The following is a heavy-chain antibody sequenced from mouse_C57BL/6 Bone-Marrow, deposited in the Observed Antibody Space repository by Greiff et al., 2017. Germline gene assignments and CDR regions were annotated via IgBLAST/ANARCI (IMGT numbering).Heavy chain of an antibody. D-gene: IGHD1-2*01. CDR3: ARDGWSFCY. Sequence: EVKLVESGGGFVKPGGSLKLSCAASGFTFSDYGMHWVRQAPEKGLEWVAYISSGSSTIYFADTVKGRFPISRDNAKTTLFRQMTSLRSEDTAMYYCARDGWSFCYWGQGTTLTVSS. CDR2: ISSGSSTI. CDR1: GFTFSDYG. J-gene: IGHJ2*01. V-gene: IGHV5-17*01.